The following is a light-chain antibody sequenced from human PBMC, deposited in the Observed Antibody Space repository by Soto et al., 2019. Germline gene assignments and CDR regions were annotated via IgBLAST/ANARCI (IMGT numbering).Light chain of an antibody. V-gene: IGKV3-11*01. CDR2: DAS. Sequence: EIVLTQSPATLSLSPGERATLSCRASQSVSSYLAWYQQKPGQAPRLLIYDASNRATGIPARFSGSGSGTDFSRTISGLEPEDFAVYYCQQRSNWPPHTFGGGSKVEIK. CDR1: QSVSSY. CDR3: QQRSNWPPHT. J-gene: IGKJ4*01.